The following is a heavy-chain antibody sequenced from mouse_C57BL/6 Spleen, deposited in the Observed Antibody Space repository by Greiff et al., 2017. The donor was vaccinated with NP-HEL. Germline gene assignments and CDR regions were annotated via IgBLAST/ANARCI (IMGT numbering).Heavy chain of an antibody. V-gene: IGHV5-15*04. J-gene: IGHJ3*01. Sequence: EVKVEASGGGLVQPGGSLKLSCAASGFTFSDYGMAWVRQAPGKGPEWVAFISNLAYSIYSADTVTGRFTISRANAKNTRYLKMSSLGSDDTAMYYCAREGFAYWGQGTLVTVSA. CDR1: GFTFSDYG. CDR3: AREGFAY. CDR2: ISNLAYSI.